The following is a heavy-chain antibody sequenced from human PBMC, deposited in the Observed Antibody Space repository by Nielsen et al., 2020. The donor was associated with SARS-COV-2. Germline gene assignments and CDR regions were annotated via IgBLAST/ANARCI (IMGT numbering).Heavy chain of an antibody. J-gene: IGHJ5*02. CDR1: GFTFSSYG. Sequence: GGSLRLSCAASGFTFSSYGMHWVRQAPGKGLEWVAVISYDGSNKYYADSVKGRFTISRENAKNSLYLQMNSLRAGDTAVYYCARGDALGWFDPWGQGTLVTVSS. CDR3: ARGDALGWFDP. V-gene: IGHV3-30*03. CDR2: ISYDGSNK.